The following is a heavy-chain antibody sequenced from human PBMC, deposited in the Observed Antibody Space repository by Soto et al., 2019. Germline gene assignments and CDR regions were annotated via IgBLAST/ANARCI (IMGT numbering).Heavy chain of an antibody. CDR1: GFTFSSYA. V-gene: IGHV3-23*01. CDR2: ISCSGGST. Sequence: EVQLLESGGGLVQPGGSLRLSCAASGFTFSSYAMRWGRQAPVKGLEWVSAISCSGGSTYYAVSVKGRFTITRDNSKNTLYLQMNSLRAEDTAVYYCARRGSGSYYDYWGQGTLVTVSS. D-gene: IGHD1-26*01. CDR3: ARRGSGSYYDY. J-gene: IGHJ4*02.